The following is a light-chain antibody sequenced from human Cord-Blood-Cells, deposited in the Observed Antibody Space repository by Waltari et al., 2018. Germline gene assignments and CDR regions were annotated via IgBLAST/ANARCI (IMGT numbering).Light chain of an antibody. V-gene: IGKV4-1*01. J-gene: IGKJ3*01. CDR2: WAT. CDR3: QQYYSTPPT. CDR1: QSVLYSSNNKNY. Sequence: DIVMTQSPDYLAVSLGERATINCKSSQSVLYSSNNKNYLAWYQQKPRQPPKLLIYWATTRESGVPDRFSGSGSGTDFTLTISSLQAEDVAVYYCQQYYSTPPTFGPGTKVDIK.